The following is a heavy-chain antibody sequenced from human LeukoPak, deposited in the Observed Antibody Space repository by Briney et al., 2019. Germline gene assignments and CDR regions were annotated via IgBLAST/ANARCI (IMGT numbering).Heavy chain of an antibody. CDR3: AKTLTGYSSGSFGY. CDR2: INPNSGGT. CDR1: GYTFTGYY. J-gene: IGHJ4*02. V-gene: IGHV1-2*02. Sequence: ASVKVSCKASGYTFTGYYMHWVRQAPGQGLEWMGWINPNSGGTNYAQKFQGRVTMTRDTSISTAYMELSRLRSDDTAVYYCAKTLTGYSSGSFGYWGQGTLVTVSS. D-gene: IGHD6-19*01.